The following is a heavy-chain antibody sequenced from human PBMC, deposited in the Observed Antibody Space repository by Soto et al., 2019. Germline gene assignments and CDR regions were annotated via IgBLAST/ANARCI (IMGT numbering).Heavy chain of an antibody. V-gene: IGHV3-9*01. D-gene: IGHD3-3*01. CDR1: GFTFDDYA. Sequence: GGSLRLSCAASGFTFDDYAMHWVRQAPGKGLEWVSGISWNSGSIGYADSVKGRFTISRDNAKNSLYLQMNSLRAEDTALYYCAKGPGLTIFGKDDAFDIWGQGTMVTVSS. CDR3: AKGPGLTIFGKDDAFDI. J-gene: IGHJ3*02. CDR2: ISWNSGSI.